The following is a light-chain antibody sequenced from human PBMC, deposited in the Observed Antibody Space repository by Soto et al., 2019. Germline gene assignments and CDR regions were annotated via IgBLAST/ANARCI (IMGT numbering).Light chain of an antibody. CDR3: QQHDILPIT. V-gene: IGKV3-20*01. CDR2: GAS. Sequence: EIVLTQSPGTLSLSPGERATLSCRASQSVRNSYLAWYQQKPGQAPRLLMSGASSRSTGIPDRFSGNGSGTDFTLTISRLEPEDFALYYCQQHDILPITFGQGTRLEIK. J-gene: IGKJ5*01. CDR1: QSVRNSY.